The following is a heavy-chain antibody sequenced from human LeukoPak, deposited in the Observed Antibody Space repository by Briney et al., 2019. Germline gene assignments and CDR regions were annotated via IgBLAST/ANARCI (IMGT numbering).Heavy chain of an antibody. CDR3: ARAGSNYRSADY. CDR2: INPNSGGT. Sequence: ASVKVSCKASGYTFTGYYMHWVRQAPGQGLGWMGWINPNSGGTNYAQKFQGRVTMTRDTSISTAYMELSRLRSDDTAVYYCARAGSNYRSADYWGQGTLVTVSS. CDR1: GYTFTGYY. V-gene: IGHV1-2*02. J-gene: IGHJ4*02. D-gene: IGHD4-11*01.